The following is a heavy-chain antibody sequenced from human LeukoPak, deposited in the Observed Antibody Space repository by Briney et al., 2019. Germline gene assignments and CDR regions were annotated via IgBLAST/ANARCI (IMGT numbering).Heavy chain of an antibody. CDR3: ARYSGSYYYPPAWDL. CDR2: TSTSGGSA. CDR1: GFTFSDSY. D-gene: IGHD1-26*01. J-gene: IGHJ4*02. Sequence: GGSLRLSCAASGFTFSDSYMSWVRQAPGKGLEWVSATSTSGGSAYYADSVKGRFTISRDNSKNTLYLQMDSLRADDTAVYYCARYSGSYYYPPAWDLWGQGTLVTVSS. V-gene: IGHV3-23*01.